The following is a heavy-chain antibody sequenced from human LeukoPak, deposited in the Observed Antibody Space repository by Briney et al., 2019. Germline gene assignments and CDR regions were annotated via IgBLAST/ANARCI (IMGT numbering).Heavy chain of an antibody. Sequence: SETLSLTCAVYGGSFSGYYWSWIRQPPGKGLEWIGEINHSGSTNYNPSLKSRVTISVDTSKDQFSLKLNSVTAADTAVYYCARDYDVLTAYPPAQLFDPWGQGTLVTVSS. V-gene: IGHV4-34*01. CDR2: INHSGST. D-gene: IGHD3-9*01. J-gene: IGHJ5*02. CDR3: ARDYDVLTAYPPAQLFDP. CDR1: GGSFSGYY.